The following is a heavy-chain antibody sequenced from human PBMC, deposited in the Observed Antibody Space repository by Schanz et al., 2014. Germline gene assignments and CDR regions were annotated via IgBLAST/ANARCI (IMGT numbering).Heavy chain of an antibody. V-gene: IGHV1-46*01. CDR1: GYTFTSYY. J-gene: IGHJ4*02. CDR3: ARGTRVRTTDFWSGLYYFDY. D-gene: IGHD3-3*01. CDR2: INPSGGST. Sequence: QVQLVQSGAEVKKPGASVKVSCKASGYTFTSYYMYWVRQAPGQGLEWMGVINPSGGSTIYAQKCQGRVNMTRDTSTSTVYMELSSLRSEDTAVYYCARGTRVRTTDFWSGLYYFDYWGQGTLVTVSS.